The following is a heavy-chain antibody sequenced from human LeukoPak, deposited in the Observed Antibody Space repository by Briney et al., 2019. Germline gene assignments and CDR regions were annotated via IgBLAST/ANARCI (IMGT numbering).Heavy chain of an antibody. CDR1: GYTFTGYY. J-gene: IGHJ3*02. V-gene: IGHV1-69*13. CDR2: IIPIFGTA. Sequence: SVKASCKTSGYTFTGYYMHWVRQAPGQGLEWMGGIIPIFGTANYAQKFQGRVTITADESTSTAYMELSSLRSEDTAVYYCARVNSLGAFDIWGQGTMVTVSS. CDR3: ARVNSLGAFDI. D-gene: IGHD7-27*01.